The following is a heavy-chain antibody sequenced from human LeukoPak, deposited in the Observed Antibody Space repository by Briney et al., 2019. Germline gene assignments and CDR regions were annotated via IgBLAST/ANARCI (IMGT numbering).Heavy chain of an antibody. CDR2: INPNSGGT. D-gene: IGHD4/OR15-4a*01. Sequence: ASVTVSFTSSVYTFTVYYMHWVRQAPGQGLGWMGWINPNSGGTNSAQKFQGRVTMTSDTSISTAYMELSRLRSDDTALYYCARAPRMVITPIYFDYWGQGTLVTVSS. V-gene: IGHV1-2*02. J-gene: IGHJ4*02. CDR3: ARAPRMVITPIYFDY. CDR1: VYTFTVYY.